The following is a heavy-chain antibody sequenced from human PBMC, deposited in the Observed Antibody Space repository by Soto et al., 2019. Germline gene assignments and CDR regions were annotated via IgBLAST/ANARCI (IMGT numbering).Heavy chain of an antibody. CDR3: MRSFSQPEHCSSTSWYTGRDYYYYGMDV. Sequence: GESLKISCKGSGYSFTSYWISWVRQMPGKGLEWMGMIDPSDSYTNYSPSFQGHVTISADKSISTAYLQWSSLKASDTAMYYCMRSFSQPEHCSSTSWYTGRDYYYYGMDVWGQGTTVTVSS. J-gene: IGHJ6*02. V-gene: IGHV5-10-1*01. D-gene: IGHD2-2*02. CDR2: IDPSDSYT. CDR1: GYSFTSYW.